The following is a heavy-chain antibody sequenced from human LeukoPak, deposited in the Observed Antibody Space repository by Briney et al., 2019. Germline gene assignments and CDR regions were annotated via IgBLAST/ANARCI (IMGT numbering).Heavy chain of an antibody. V-gene: IGHV3-23*01. CDR3: AKGEYSSGWYRGYY. CDR2: ISGSGGNT. D-gene: IGHD6-19*01. CDR1: GFTVSSNY. J-gene: IGHJ4*02. Sequence: GGSLRLSCAASGFTVSSNYMSWVRQAPGKGLEWVSAISGSGGNTYYADSVKGRFTISRDNSKNTLYLQMNSLRAEDTAVYYCAKGEYSSGWYRGYYWGQGTLVTVSS.